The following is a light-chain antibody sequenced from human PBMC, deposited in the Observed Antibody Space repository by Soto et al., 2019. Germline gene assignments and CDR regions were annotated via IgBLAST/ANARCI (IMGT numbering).Light chain of an antibody. CDR2: VTSDGSH. J-gene: IGLJ3*02. Sequence: QLVLTQSPSASASPGASVKLTCTLSSGHSAYAIAWHQQQPEKGPRYLMKVTSDGSHTKGDGIPDRFSGSSSGADRYLTISSLRADDEADYYCQARGTGGVFGGGTKVTVL. CDR3: QARGTGGV. CDR1: SGHSAYA. V-gene: IGLV4-69*01.